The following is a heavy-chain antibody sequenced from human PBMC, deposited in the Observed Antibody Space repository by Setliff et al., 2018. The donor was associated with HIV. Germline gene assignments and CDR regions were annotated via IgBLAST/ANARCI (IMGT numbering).Heavy chain of an antibody. J-gene: IGHJ6*03. CDR3: ARDATSEGYMDV. CDR2: IYTSGST. Sequence: SETLSLTCTVSGGSISSYSWSWIRQPPGKGLEWIGYIYTSGSTNYNPSLKSRVTISVDTSENQFSLKLTSVTAANTAMYFCARDATSEGYMDVWGKGTTVTVSS. CDR1: GGSISSYS. V-gene: IGHV4-4*08.